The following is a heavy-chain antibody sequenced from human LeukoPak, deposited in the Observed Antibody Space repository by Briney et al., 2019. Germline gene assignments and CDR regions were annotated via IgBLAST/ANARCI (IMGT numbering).Heavy chain of an antibody. D-gene: IGHD6-13*01. Sequence: ASVKGSCKASGDTFTSYAMHWVRQAPGQRLEWMGCINAGNGNTKYSQKFQGRVTITRDTSASTAYMELSSLRSEDTAVYYCARGSTIAAAGTHGYWGQGTLVTVSS. V-gene: IGHV1-3*01. CDR1: GDTFTSYA. CDR3: ARGSTIAAAGTHGY. J-gene: IGHJ4*02. CDR2: INAGNGNT.